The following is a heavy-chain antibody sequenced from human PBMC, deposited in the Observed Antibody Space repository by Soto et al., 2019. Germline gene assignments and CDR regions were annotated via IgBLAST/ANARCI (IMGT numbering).Heavy chain of an antibody. CDR3: ARAAAYFYHYYYAMDV. D-gene: IGHD6-13*01. CDR1: RFTFSSYA. V-gene: IGHV3-30-3*01. CDR2: ISHDGSEK. Sequence: QVQLVESGGGVVQPGKSVRLSCAASRFTFSSYAMDWVRQAPGKGLEWVAVISHDGSEKYYGDSVKGRFTISRDNPKNTVYLQMNSLRPEDTAVYYCARAAAYFYHYYYAMDVWGQGTAVTVSS. J-gene: IGHJ6*02.